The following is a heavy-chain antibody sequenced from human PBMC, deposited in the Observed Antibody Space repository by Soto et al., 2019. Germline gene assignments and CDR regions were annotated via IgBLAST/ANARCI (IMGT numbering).Heavy chain of an antibody. J-gene: IGHJ4*02. CDR3: AVNVLLWFGETQIDY. D-gene: IGHD3-10*01. CDR2: FDPEDGET. Sequence: ASVKVSCKVSGYTLTELSMHWVRQAPGKGLEWMGGFDPEDGETIYAQKFQGRVTMTEDTSTDTAYMELSSLRSEDTAVYYCAVNVLLWFGETQIDYWGQGILVTVAS. CDR1: GYTLTELS. V-gene: IGHV1-24*01.